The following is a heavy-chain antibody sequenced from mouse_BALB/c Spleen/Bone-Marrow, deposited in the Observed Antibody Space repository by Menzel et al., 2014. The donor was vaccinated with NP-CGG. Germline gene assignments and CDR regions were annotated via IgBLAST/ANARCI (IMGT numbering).Heavy chain of an antibody. CDR1: GYTFTSSW. V-gene: IGHV1S130*01. CDR2: IHPNSGNT. Sequence: QVQLQQPGSVLGRPGASVKLSCQASGYTFTSSWMHWAKQRPGQGLKWIGEIHPNSGNTNYNEKLKGKATLTVDTSSSTAYVDLSSLTAEDSAVYFCARHHRYAYYFDYWGQGTTLTVSS. J-gene: IGHJ2*01. CDR3: ARHHRYAYYFDY. D-gene: IGHD2-14*01.